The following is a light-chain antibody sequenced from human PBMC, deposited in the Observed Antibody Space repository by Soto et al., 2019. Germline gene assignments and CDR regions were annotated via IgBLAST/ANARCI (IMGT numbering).Light chain of an antibody. Sequence: IVLTQSPGTLSLSPGERATLSCSASRSFASSYLAWYQQKPGQAPRLLIYAASIRATGIPDRFSGSASGTDFTLTISSLDPEDFAVYYCQQYGSSPPYSFGQGTKLEIK. CDR1: RSFASSY. CDR3: QQYGSSPPYS. V-gene: IGKV3-20*01. CDR2: AAS. J-gene: IGKJ2*01.